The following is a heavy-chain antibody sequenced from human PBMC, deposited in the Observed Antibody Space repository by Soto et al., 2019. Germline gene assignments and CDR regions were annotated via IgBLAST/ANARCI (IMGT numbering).Heavy chain of an antibody. CDR2: IDSDGSTT. V-gene: IGHV3-74*01. CDR1: GFTFSVYW. J-gene: IGHJ6*02. CDR3: ARPGYSNDGPGVDV. Sequence: EVQLVESGGGLVQPGGSLRLSCAASGFTFSVYWMHWVRQAPGKGLVWVSRIDSDGSTTSYADSVKGRFTISRDNAKSTLYLQMNSLRAEDTAVYYCARPGYSNDGPGVDVWGQGTTVTVSS. D-gene: IGHD4-4*01.